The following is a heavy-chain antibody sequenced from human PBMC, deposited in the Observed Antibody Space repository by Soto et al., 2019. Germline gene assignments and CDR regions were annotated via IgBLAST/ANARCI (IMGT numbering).Heavy chain of an antibody. D-gene: IGHD2-21*01. Sequence: QVQLVESGGGVVQPGRSLRLSCAASGFTFSSYAMHWVRQAPGKGLEWVAVISYDGSNKYYADSVKGRFTISRDNSKNPRYLQMHSLTDEDTAVYYGASGVMMGANWLDPWGQGTLVSVAS. CDR3: ASGVMMGANWLDP. V-gene: IGHV3-30-3*01. CDR2: ISYDGSNK. J-gene: IGHJ5*02. CDR1: GFTFSSYA.